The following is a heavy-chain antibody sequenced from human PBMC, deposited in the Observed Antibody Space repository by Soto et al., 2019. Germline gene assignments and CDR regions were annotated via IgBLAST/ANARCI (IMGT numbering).Heavy chain of an antibody. D-gene: IGHD6-6*01. CDR1: GYTFTSYY. CDR3: ARGIAARPGYYYYGMDV. Sequence: GASVKVSCKASGYTFTSYYMHWVRQAPGQGLEWMGIINPSGGSTSYAQKFQGRVTMTRDTSTSTVYTELSSLRSEDTAVYYCARGIAARPGYYYYGMDVWGQGTTVTVSS. V-gene: IGHV1-46*01. CDR2: INPSGGST. J-gene: IGHJ6*02.